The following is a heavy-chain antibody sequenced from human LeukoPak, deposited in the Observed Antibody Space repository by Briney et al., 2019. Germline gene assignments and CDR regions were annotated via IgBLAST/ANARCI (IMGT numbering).Heavy chain of an antibody. CDR3: ARETAGFDY. CDR1: GFTFNTYS. CDR2: ISSSSSYI. J-gene: IGHJ4*02. V-gene: IGHV3-21*01. Sequence: KTGGSLRLSCAASGFTFNTYSMNWVRQAPGKGLEWVSSISSSSSYIYYADPVKGRFTIPRDNAKNSLYLQMNSLRAEDTAVYYCARETAGFDYWGQGTLVTVSS.